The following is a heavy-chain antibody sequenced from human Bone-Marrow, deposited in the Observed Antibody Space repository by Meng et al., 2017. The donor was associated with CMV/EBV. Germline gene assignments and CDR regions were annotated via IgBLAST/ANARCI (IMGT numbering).Heavy chain of an antibody. CDR3: VRWVVDVGGLDY. CDR1: GFTVSSNY. J-gene: IGHJ4*02. CDR2: LFSGGTT. D-gene: IGHD2-15*01. Sequence: GESLKISCAASGFTVSSNYMSWVRQAPGKGLEWVSVLFSGGTTTYGDSVKGRFTISRDNSKNTLCLQMNSLRAEDTAVYYCVRWVVDVGGLDYWGQGVLVTVSS. V-gene: IGHV3-53*01.